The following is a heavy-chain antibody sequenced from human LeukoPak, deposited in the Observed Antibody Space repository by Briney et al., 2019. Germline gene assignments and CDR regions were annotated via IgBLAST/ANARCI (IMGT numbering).Heavy chain of an antibody. J-gene: IGHJ4*02. Sequence: SETLSLTCTVSGGSISSSSYYWGWIRQPPGKGLEWIGSIYYSGSTYYNPSLKSRVTISVDTSKNQFSLKLSSVTAADTAVYYCARYYYDSSGYYYYFDYWGQGTLVTVSS. CDR2: IYYSGST. D-gene: IGHD3-22*01. V-gene: IGHV4-39*07. CDR3: ARYYYDSSGYYYYFDY. CDR1: GGSISSSSYY.